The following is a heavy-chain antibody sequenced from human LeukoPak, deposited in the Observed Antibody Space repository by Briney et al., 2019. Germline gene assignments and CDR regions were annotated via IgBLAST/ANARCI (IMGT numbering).Heavy chain of an antibody. CDR2: INPSGGST. Sequence: ASVKVSCKASGYTFTSYYMHWVRQAPGQGLEWMGIINPSGGSTSYAQKFQGRVTITRDTSTSTVYMELSSLRSEDTAVYYCARGSILHPQWEYQLLYCFDYWGQGTLVTVSS. D-gene: IGHD2-2*01. V-gene: IGHV1-46*03. J-gene: IGHJ4*02. CDR1: GYTFTSYY. CDR3: ARGSILHPQWEYQLLYCFDY.